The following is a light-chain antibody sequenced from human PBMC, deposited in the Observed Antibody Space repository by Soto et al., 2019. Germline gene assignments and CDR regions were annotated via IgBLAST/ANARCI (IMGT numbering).Light chain of an antibody. Sequence: NVLTQSPGTLSLSPGERATLSCRASQSLSNTFLSWYQQKPGQAPRLLIYGVFSRATGIPDRFSGSGSGAEFTLTISSLQSEDFAVYYCQHHDSSPTWTFGQGTKVDIK. J-gene: IGKJ1*01. CDR3: QHHDSSPTWT. CDR2: GVF. CDR1: QSLSNTF. V-gene: IGKV3-20*01.